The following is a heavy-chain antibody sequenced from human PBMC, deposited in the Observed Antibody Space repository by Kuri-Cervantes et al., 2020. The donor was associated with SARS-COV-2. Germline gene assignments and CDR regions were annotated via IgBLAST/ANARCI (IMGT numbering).Heavy chain of an antibody. D-gene: IGHD4-17*01. J-gene: IGHJ4*02. Sequence: GGSLRLSCAASGFTVSSNYMSWVRQAPGKGLEWVSVIYSGGSTYYADSVKGRFTISRDNAKNSLYLQMNSLRAEDTAVYYCARGDDYGDYDGGVDYWGQGTLVTVSS. V-gene: IGHV3-53*01. CDR2: IYSGGST. CDR1: GFTVSSNY. CDR3: ARGDDYGDYDGGVDY.